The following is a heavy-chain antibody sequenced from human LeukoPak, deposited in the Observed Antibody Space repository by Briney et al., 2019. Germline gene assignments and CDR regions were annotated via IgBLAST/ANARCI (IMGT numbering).Heavy chain of an antibody. CDR2: INHSGST. V-gene: IGHV4-34*01. Sequence: SETLSLTCAVYGGSFSGYYWSWIRQPPGKGLEWIGEINHSGSTNYNPSLKSRVTISVDTSKNQFSLKLSSVTAADTAVYYCARVLYGEGDAFDIWGQGTMVTVSS. D-gene: IGHD4-17*01. J-gene: IGHJ3*02. CDR3: ARVLYGEGDAFDI. CDR1: GGSFSGYY.